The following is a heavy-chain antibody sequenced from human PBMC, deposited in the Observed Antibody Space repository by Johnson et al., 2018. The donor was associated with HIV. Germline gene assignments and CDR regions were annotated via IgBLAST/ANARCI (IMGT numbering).Heavy chain of an antibody. V-gene: IGHV3-23*04. Sequence: VQLVESGGGLVQPGGSLRLSCAASGFTFSSYAMSWVRQAPGKGLEWVSAISGSGGSTYYAYSVQGRFTISRDNSKNTLYLQMGSLRAEDMAVYYCARSRGKQLADAFDIWGQGTMVTVSS. CDR2: ISGSGGST. J-gene: IGHJ3*02. D-gene: IGHD6-6*01. CDR3: ARSRGKQLADAFDI. CDR1: GFTFSSYA.